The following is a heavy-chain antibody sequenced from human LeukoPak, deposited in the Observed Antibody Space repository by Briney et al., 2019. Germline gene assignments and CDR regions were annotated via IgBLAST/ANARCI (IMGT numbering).Heavy chain of an antibody. CDR1: GGSVSSGSYY. CDR3: ARAAPDEWELPYYYGMDV. J-gene: IGHJ6*02. V-gene: IGHV4-61*01. CDR2: IYYSGST. Sequence: SETLSLTCTVSGGSVSSGSYYWSWIRQPPGKGLEWIGYIYYSGSTNYNPSLKSRVTTSVDTSKNQFSLKLSSVTAADTAVYYCARAAPDEWELPYYYGMDVWGQGTTVTVSS. D-gene: IGHD1-26*01.